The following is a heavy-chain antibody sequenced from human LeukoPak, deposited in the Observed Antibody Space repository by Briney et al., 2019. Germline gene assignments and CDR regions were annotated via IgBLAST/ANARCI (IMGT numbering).Heavy chain of an antibody. J-gene: IGHJ4*02. CDR2: ISSSGSTI. D-gene: IGHD6-19*01. CDR3: ARDVAVEWLVPFDC. V-gene: IGHV3-48*03. CDR1: GFTFSSYE. Sequence: PGGSLRLSCAASGFTFSSYEMNWVRQAPGKGLEWVSYISSSGSTIYYADSVKGRFTISRDNAKNSLYLQMNSLRAEDTAVYYCARDVAVEWLVPFDCWGQGTLVTVSS.